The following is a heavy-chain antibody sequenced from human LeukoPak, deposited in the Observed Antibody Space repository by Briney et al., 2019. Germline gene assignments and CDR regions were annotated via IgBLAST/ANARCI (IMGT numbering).Heavy chain of an antibody. V-gene: IGHV4-59*11. J-gene: IGHJ6*03. CDR2: IYYSGST. Sequence: SETLSLTCTVSGGSISSHYWSWIRQPPGKGLEWIGYIYYSGSTNYNPSLKSRVTISVDTSKNQFSLKLSSVTAADTAVYYCARATDQYYYYYYYMDVWGKGTTVTVSS. CDR3: ARATDQYYYYYYYMDV. D-gene: IGHD4-11*01. CDR1: GGSISSHY.